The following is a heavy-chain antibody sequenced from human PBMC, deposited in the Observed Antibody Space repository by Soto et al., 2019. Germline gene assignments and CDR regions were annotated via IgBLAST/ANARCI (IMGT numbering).Heavy chain of an antibody. CDR3: ARDPQGDGRLDLDY. V-gene: IGHV4-39*07. D-gene: IGHD1-26*01. CDR1: GCSISSSTYY. J-gene: IGHJ4*02. CDR2: INYSGNS. Sequence: SETLSLTCTFSGCSISSSTYYWGWIRQPPGKGLEWIGNINYSGNSNYNPALKSRVIISIDTSKKQFSLKVNSVTAADTAVYYCARDPQGDGRLDLDYWGQGTLVTVSS.